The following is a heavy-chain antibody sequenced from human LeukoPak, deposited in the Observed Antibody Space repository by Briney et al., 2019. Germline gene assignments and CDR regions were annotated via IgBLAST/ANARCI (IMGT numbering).Heavy chain of an antibody. CDR2: IRYSGRT. J-gene: IGHJ4*02. CDR1: GGSISVFY. V-gene: IGHV4-59*08. CDR3: ARHSETGGGSYPFDY. D-gene: IGHD1-26*01. Sequence: SQTLSLTSTVSGGSISVFYWSWIRHPPGKELEWIGYIRYSGRTSYNPSLESRVTISADTSKNQFSLRLPSVTAADTAVYYCARHSETGGGSYPFDYWGQGTLVTVSS.